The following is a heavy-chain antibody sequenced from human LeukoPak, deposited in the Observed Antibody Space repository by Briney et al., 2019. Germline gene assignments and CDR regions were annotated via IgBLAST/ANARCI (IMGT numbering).Heavy chain of an antibody. CDR3: LVIASAGTGY. V-gene: IGHV3-7*01. D-gene: IGHD6-13*01. CDR1: GFTFSSYW. CDR2: IKQDGSEK. J-gene: IGHJ4*02. Sequence: PGGSLRLSCAASGFTFSSYWMSWVPQAPGKGLEWVANIKQDGSEKYYVDSVKGRFTISRDNAKNSLFLQMNSLRAEDTAVYYCLVIASAGTGYWGQGTLVTVSS.